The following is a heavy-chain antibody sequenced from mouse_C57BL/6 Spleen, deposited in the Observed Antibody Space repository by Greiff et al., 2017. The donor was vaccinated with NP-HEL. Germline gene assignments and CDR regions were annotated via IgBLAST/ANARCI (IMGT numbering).Heavy chain of an antibody. CDR1: GYTFTSYW. CDR3: AVGGRDYDGCSSFAY. D-gene: IGHD1-1*01. Sequence: QVQLQQPGAELVKPGASVKLSCKASGYTFTSYWMHWVKQRPGRGLEWIGRIDPDSGGTKYNEKFKSKATLTVDKSSSTAYMQLSSLTSEDSAVYYCAVGGRDYDGCSSFAYWGQGTLVTVSA. V-gene: IGHV1-72*01. CDR2: IDPDSGGT. J-gene: IGHJ3*01.